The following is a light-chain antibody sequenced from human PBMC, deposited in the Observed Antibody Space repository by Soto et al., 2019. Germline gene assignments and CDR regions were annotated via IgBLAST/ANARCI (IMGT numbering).Light chain of an antibody. CDR1: QSISSY. CDR2: AAS. Sequence: DIQMTQSPSSLSASLGDRVTITCRASQSISSYLNWYQQKPGKAPKLLIYAASSLQSGVPSRFSGSGSGTDFTLTISSLQPEDFATYYCQQSYSTSPWTFGQGTKV. CDR3: QQSYSTSPWT. V-gene: IGKV1-39*01. J-gene: IGKJ1*01.